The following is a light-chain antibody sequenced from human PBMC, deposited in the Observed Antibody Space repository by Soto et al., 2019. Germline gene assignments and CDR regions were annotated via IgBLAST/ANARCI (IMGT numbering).Light chain of an antibody. V-gene: IGKV3-20*01. CDR2: GAS. Sequence: EIVLTQSPGTLSLSPGERATLSCRASQSVSSSYLAWYQQKPGQAPRLLIYGASSRATGIPDRFSGSGSGIDFTLTISRLEPEDLAVYYCQQYGSSPLYTFGQGTTLEIK. J-gene: IGKJ2*01. CDR1: QSVSSSY. CDR3: QQYGSSPLYT.